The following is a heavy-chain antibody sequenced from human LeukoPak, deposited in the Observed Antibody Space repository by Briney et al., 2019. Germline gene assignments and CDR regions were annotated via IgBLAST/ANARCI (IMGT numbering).Heavy chain of an antibody. V-gene: IGHV3-30-3*01. CDR2: ISYDGSSK. Sequence: GGSLRLSCAASGFTFSSYVMHWVRQAPGRGLEWVALISYDGSSKYYVDSVKGRFTISRDSSKNTLYLQMNSLRAEDTAVYYCARETSLYYFHYGMDVWGQGTTVTVSS. D-gene: IGHD3-10*01. CDR1: GFTFSSYV. J-gene: IGHJ6*02. CDR3: ARETSLYYFHYGMDV.